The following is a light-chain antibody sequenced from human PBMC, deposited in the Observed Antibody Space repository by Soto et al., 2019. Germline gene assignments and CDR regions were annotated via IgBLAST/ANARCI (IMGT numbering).Light chain of an antibody. CDR1: NSDVGGYDY. J-gene: IGLJ1*01. CDR3: SSFAGSYTHV. CDR2: DVT. Sequence: QSALTQPRSVSGSPGQAVTFSCTGTNSDVGGYDYVSWYQQLPGEAPKLIIYDVTKRPSGVPNHFSGSKSGNTASLTISGLQAEDEADYFCSSFAGSYTHVFGSGTKVTVL. V-gene: IGLV2-11*01.